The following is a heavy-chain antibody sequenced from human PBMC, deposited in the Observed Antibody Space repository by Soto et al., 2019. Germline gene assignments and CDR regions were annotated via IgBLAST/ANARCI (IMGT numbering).Heavy chain of an antibody. CDR1: GGTFSSYA. CDR3: ARDRYDFWSGYKRGYYGMDV. Sequence: QVQLVQSGAEVKKPGSSVKVSCKASGGTFSSYAISWVRQAPGQGLEWMGGIIPIFRTANYAQKFQGRVTVAAAESTSTAYMELSSLRSEDTAVYYCARDRYDFWSGYKRGYYGMDVWGQGTTVTVSS. CDR2: IIPIFRTA. D-gene: IGHD3-3*01. J-gene: IGHJ6*02. V-gene: IGHV1-69*01.